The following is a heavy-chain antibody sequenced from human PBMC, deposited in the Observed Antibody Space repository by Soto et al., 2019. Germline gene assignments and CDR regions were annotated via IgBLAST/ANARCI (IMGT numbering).Heavy chain of an antibody. CDR1: GFTFSSYA. D-gene: IGHD3-22*01. J-gene: IGHJ4*02. V-gene: IGHV3-30-3*01. CDR3: ARVGDSSGYYPGWFDY. Sequence: PGGSLRLSCAASGFTFSSYAMHWVRQAPGKGLEWVAVISYDGSNKYYADSVKGRFTISRDNSKNTLYLQMNSLRAEDTAVYYCARVGDSSGYYPGWFDYWGQGTLVTVS. CDR2: ISYDGSNK.